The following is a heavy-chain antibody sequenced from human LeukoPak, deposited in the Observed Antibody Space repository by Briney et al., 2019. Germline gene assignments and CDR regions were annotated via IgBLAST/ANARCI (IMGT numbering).Heavy chain of an antibody. D-gene: IGHD2-21*02. CDR2: ISGTGEST. Sequence: GSLRLSCAASGFTLTYYAMSWVRQAPGKGLEWVSGISGTGESTYYADSAKGRFTVSRDNSKNTLHLQMNSLRAEDTALYYCARSNCGGDCLYGMDVWGQGTTVTVSS. CDR1: GFTLTYYA. CDR3: ARSNCGGDCLYGMDV. V-gene: IGHV3-23*01. J-gene: IGHJ6*02.